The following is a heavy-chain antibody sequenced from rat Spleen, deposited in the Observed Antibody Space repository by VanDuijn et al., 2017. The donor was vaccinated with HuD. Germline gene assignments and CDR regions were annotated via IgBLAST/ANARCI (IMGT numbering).Heavy chain of an antibody. CDR2: ISNGSST. CDR1: GFTFSNYY. J-gene: IGHJ2*01. Sequence: EVQLAESGGGLVQPGRSMKLSCTALGFTFSNYYMAWVRQAPTKGLEWVASISNGSSTYYRDSVKGRFTISRDNAESTLYLQMDSLRSEDTATYYCARSVFDYWGQGVMVTVSS. V-gene: IGHV5-25*01. CDR3: ARSVFDY.